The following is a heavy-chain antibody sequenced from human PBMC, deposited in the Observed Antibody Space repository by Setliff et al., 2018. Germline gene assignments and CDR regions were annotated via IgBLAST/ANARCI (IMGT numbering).Heavy chain of an antibody. V-gene: IGHV1-46*01. CDR3: ARLGVYFDY. CDR2: INPSGGYT. Sequence: ASVKVSCKASGHTFSNYYIHWVRQAPGQGLEWMGIINPSGGYTNYAQKFRGRVTMTRDTSTSTVYMDLTSLRSEDTAVYYCARLGVYFDYWGQGTLVTVSS. J-gene: IGHJ4*02. CDR1: GHTFSNYY.